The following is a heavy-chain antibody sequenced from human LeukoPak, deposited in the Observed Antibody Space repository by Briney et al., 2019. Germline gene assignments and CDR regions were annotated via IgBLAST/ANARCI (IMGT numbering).Heavy chain of an antibody. CDR1: GFTFSSYS. CDR2: ISSSSSYI. J-gene: IGHJ4*02. Sequence: GGSLRPPCAASGFTFSSYSMNWVRQAPGKGLEWVSSISSSSSYIYYADSVKGRFTISRDNAKNSLYLQMNSLRAEDTAVYYCARDGASITMIVVVISYFDYWGQGTLVTVSS. V-gene: IGHV3-21*01. CDR3: ARDGASITMIVVVISYFDY. D-gene: IGHD3-22*01.